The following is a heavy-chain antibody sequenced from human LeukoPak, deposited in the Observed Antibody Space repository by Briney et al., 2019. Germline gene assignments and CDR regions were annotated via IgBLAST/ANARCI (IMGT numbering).Heavy chain of an antibody. Sequence: SETLSLTCTVSGGSISSYYWSWIRQPPGKGLEWIGYIYYSGSTNYNPSLKSRVTISVDTSKNQFSLKLSSVTAADTAVYYCARGPEYDSSSRPPNYFDYWGQGTLVTVSS. CDR2: IYYSGST. D-gene: IGHD3-22*01. CDR1: GGSISSYY. V-gene: IGHV4-59*01. J-gene: IGHJ4*02. CDR3: ARGPEYDSSSRPPNYFDY.